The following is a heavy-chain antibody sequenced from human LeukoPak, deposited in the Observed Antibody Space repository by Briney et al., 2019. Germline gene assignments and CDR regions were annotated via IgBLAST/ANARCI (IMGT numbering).Heavy chain of an antibody. CDR3: ARGSIVVVPAAMEFPNWFDP. V-gene: IGHV3-48*03. CDR2: ISSSGSTI. CDR1: GFAFSSYE. Sequence: PGGSLRLSCAASGFAFSSYEMNWVRQAPGKGLEWVSYISSSGSTIYYADSVKGRFTISRDNAKNSLYLQMNSLRAEDTAVYYCARGSIVVVPAAMEFPNWFDPWGQGTLVTVSS. J-gene: IGHJ5*02. D-gene: IGHD2-2*01.